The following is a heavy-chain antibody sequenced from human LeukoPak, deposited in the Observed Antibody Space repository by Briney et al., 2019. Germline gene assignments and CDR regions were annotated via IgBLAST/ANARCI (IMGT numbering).Heavy chain of an antibody. J-gene: IGHJ4*02. CDR3: ARGRTFDN. CDR2: IYDRGRT. Sequence: SETLSLTCTVSGGSISSYYWSWIRQPPGKGLEWIGHIYDRGRTKYKPSLKSGGTISVDKTKNQFSLRLSSVTAADTAVYYCARGRTFDNWGQGTLVTVSS. CDR1: GGSISSYY. V-gene: IGHV4-59*01.